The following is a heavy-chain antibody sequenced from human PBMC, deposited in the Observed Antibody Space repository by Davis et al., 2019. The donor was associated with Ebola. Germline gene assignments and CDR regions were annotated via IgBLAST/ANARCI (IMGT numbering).Heavy chain of an antibody. J-gene: IGHJ4*02. V-gene: IGHV3-23*01. D-gene: IGHD3-16*01. CDR1: GFTFNTFA. CDR3: AKDINNYEYVWETLANPDDIDY. CDR2: ISGSGCNT. Sequence: GESLKISCAASGFTFNTFAMSWIRQAPGKGLEWVSAISGSGCNTYYADSVKGRFIVSRDNSKKTLYLQMHSLRAEDTAVYYCAKDINNYEYVWETLANPDDIDYWGQGTLVTVSS.